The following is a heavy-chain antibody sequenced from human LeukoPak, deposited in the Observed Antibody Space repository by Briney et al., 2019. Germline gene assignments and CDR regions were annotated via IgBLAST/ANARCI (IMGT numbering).Heavy chain of an antibody. CDR3: ARDWGGIVVVPAAILVARPFDY. CDR2: IIAYNGNT. J-gene: IGHJ4*02. CDR1: GYTFTSYG. D-gene: IGHD2-2*01. Sequence: ASVKVSCKASGYTFTSYGISWVRQAPGQGLEWMGWIIAYNGNTNYAQKLQGRVTMTTDTSTSTAYMELRSLRSDDTAVYYCARDWGGIVVVPAAILVARPFDYWGQGTLVTVSS. V-gene: IGHV1-18*01.